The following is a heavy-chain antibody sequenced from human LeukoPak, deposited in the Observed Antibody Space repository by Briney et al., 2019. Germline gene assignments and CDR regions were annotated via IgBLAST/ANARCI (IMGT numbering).Heavy chain of an antibody. CDR1: GGSISSYY. V-gene: IGHV4-59*01. J-gene: IGHJ6*01. CDR3: ARLRNYCSGGSCSRCMDG. CDR2: IYYSGST. Sequence: SETLSLTCTVSGGSISSYYWSWIRQPPGKGLEWIGYIYYSGSTNYNPSLKSRVTISVDTSKNQFSLKLSSVTAADTAVYYCARLRNYCSGGSCSRCMDGWGQGTTVTVSS. D-gene: IGHD2-15*01.